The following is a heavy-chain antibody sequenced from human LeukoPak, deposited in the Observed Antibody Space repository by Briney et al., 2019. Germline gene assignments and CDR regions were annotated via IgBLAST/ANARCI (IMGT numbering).Heavy chain of an antibody. Sequence: SETLSLTCTVSGGSISSSSYYWGWIRQPPGKGLEWIGSIYYSGSTYYNPSLKSRVTTSVDTSKNQFSLKLSSVTAADTAVYYCARHNPQTTVTSLDYWGQGTLVTVSS. CDR3: ARHNPQTTVTSLDY. CDR2: IYYSGST. D-gene: IGHD4-17*01. J-gene: IGHJ4*02. V-gene: IGHV4-39*01. CDR1: GGSISSSSYY.